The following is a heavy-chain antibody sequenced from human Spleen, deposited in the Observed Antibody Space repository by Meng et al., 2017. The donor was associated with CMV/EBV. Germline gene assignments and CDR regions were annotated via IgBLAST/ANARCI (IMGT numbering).Heavy chain of an antibody. CDR3: ARGADLWSGYAPWWYFDL. CDR1: SVSSGSYY. CDR2: IYYSGST. J-gene: IGHJ2*01. D-gene: IGHD3-3*01. V-gene: IGHV4-61*01. Sequence: SVSSGSYYWSWIRQPPGKGLEWIGYIYYSGSTNYNPSLKSRVTISVDTSKNQFSLKLSSVTAADTAVYYCARGADLWSGYAPWWYFDLWGRGTLVTVSS.